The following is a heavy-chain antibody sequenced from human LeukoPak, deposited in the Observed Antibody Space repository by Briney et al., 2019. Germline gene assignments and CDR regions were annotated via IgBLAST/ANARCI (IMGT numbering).Heavy chain of an antibody. Sequence: PGGSLRLSCAASGFTFSSYGMHWVRQAPGKGLEWVAFIRYDGSNKYYADSVKGRFTISRDNSKNTLYLQMNSLRAEDTAVYYCATRYCSIAACRASSYKSLDVWGKGTTVTVSS. CDR1: GFTFSSYG. J-gene: IGHJ6*04. CDR2: IRYDGSNK. CDR3: ATRYCSIAACRASSYKSLDV. D-gene: IGHD2-2*01. V-gene: IGHV3-30*02.